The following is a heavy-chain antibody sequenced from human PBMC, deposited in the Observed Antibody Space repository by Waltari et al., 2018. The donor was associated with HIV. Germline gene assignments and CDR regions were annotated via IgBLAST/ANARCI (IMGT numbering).Heavy chain of an antibody. CDR3: ADLDGDYGEE. J-gene: IGHJ4*02. D-gene: IGHD4-17*01. V-gene: IGHV3-23*01. Sequence: EVQLLESGGGLVQPGGSLRLSCAASGFTFSSYAMSWVRQAPGKGVEWVSAMRGSGGSTYDADAVKGRFTISRDNSKNTLYLQMNSLRAEDTAVYYCADLDGDYGEEWGQGTLVTVSS. CDR1: GFTFSSYA. CDR2: MRGSGGST.